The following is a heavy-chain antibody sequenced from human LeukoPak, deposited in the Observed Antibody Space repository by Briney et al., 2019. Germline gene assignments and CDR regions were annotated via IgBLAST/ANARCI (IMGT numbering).Heavy chain of an antibody. Sequence: AETLSLTCTVSGGSISSYYWSWIRQPAGKGLEWIGRIYTSGSTNYNPSLKSRVTMSVDTSKNQFSLTLSSVTAADTAVYYCARFVVGATENDYYYMDVWDKGTTVTVSS. V-gene: IGHV4-4*07. CDR3: ARFVVGATENDYYYMDV. D-gene: IGHD1-26*01. CDR2: IYTSGST. J-gene: IGHJ6*03. CDR1: GGSISSYY.